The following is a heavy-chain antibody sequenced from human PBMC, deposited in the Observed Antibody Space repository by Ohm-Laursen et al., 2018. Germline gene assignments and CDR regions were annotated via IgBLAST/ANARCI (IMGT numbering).Heavy chain of an antibody. CDR3: ARGGDTAMVTVWFDP. J-gene: IGHJ5*02. Sequence: GASVKVSCKASGYSFTGYYMHWVRQAPGQGLEWMGWINPNSGGTNYAQKFQGRVTMTRDTSTSTVYMELSSLRSEDTAVYYCARGGDTAMVTVWFDPWGQGTLVTVSS. CDR2: INPNSGGT. V-gene: IGHV1-2*02. CDR1: GYSFTGYY. D-gene: IGHD5-18*01.